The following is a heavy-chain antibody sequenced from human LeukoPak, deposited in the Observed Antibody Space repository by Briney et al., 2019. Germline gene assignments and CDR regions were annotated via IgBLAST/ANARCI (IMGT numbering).Heavy chain of an antibody. V-gene: IGHV3-53*04. Sequence: GGSLRLSCAASGFTVSSNYMSWVRQAPGKGLEWVSVIYSGGSTYYADSVKGRFTISRHNSKNTLYLQMNSLRAEDTAVYYCARDRAAAGTAPYWYFDLWGRGTLVTVSS. D-gene: IGHD6-13*01. CDR3: ARDRAAAGTAPYWYFDL. CDR1: GFTVSSNY. J-gene: IGHJ2*01. CDR2: IYSGGST.